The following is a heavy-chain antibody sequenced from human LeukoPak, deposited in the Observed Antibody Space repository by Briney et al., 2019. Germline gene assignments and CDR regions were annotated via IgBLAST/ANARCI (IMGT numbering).Heavy chain of an antibody. CDR2: ITPSGGST. CDR1: GYTFTSYY. D-gene: IGHD6-19*01. V-gene: IGHV1-46*01. Sequence: ASVKVSCKASGYTFTSYYMHWVRQAPGQGLEWMGIITPSGGSTSYAQKFQGRVTMTRDTSTSTVYMELSSLRSEDTAVYYCASGSSGWSQGTPYYYYGMDVWGKGTTVTVSS. CDR3: ASGSSGWSQGTPYYYYGMDV. J-gene: IGHJ6*04.